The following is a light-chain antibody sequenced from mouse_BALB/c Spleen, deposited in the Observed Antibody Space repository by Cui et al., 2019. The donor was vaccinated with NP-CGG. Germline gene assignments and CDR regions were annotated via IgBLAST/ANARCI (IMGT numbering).Light chain of an antibody. CDR1: TGAVTTSNY. CDR3: ALWYSNHWV. J-gene: IGLJ1*01. CDR2: GTN. Sequence: AVVTQESALTTSPGETVIPTCRSSTGAVTTSNYANWVQEKPDHLFTGLMGGTNNRAPGVPARFSGSLIGDKAALTITGAQAEDEAIYFCALWYSNHWVFGGGTKLTVL. V-gene: IGLV1*01.